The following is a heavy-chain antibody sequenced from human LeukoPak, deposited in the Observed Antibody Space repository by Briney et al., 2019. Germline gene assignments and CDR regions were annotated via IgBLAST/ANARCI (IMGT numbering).Heavy chain of an antibody. V-gene: IGHV3-23*01. D-gene: IGHD2-15*01. Sequence: PGGSLRLSCAASGFTFSSYAMSWVRQAPGKGLEWVSAISGSGGSTYYADSVKGRFTISRDNAKNSLYLQMNSLRAEDTAVYYCARDTPLRPGFDPWGQGTLVTVSS. J-gene: IGHJ5*02. CDR1: GFTFSSYA. CDR2: ISGSGGST. CDR3: ARDTPLRPGFDP.